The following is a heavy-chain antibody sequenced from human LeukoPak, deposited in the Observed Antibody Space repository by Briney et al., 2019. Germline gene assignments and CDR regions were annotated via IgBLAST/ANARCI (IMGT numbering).Heavy chain of an antibody. CDR1: GGSFSGYY. CDR3: ARRWTDWYFDL. Sequence: SETLSLTCAVYGGSFSGYYWSWIRQPPGEGLEWIGEINHSGSTNYNPSLKSRVTISVDTSKNQFSLKLSSVTAADTAVYYCARRWTDWYFDLWGRGTLVTVSS. J-gene: IGHJ2*01. D-gene: IGHD3/OR15-3a*01. V-gene: IGHV4-34*01. CDR2: INHSGST.